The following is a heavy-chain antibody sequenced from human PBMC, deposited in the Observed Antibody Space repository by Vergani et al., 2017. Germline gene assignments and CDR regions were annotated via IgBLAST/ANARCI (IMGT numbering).Heavy chain of an antibody. D-gene: IGHD3-3*01. CDR2: IYYRGST. Sequence: QVQLQESGPGLVKPSQTLSLTCTVSGGSISSGGYYWSWLRQHPGKGLEWIGYIYYRGSTYYNPSLKSRVTISVDTSKNQFSLTLSSVTAADTAVYYCARGIGYDFCSGHRALDYWGQGTLVTVSS. V-gene: IGHV4-31*03. CDR3: ARGIGYDFCSGHRALDY. J-gene: IGHJ4*02. CDR1: GGSISSGGYY.